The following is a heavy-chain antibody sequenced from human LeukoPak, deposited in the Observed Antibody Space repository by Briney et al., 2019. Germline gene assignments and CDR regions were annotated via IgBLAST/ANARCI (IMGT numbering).Heavy chain of an antibody. CDR2: IKSKTDGGTT. D-gene: IGHD4-17*01. CDR1: GFTFSNAW. Sequence: GGSLRLSCAASGFTFSNAWMNWVRQAPGKGLEWVGRIKSKTDGGTTDYAAPVKGRFTISRDDSKNTLYLQKNSLKTEDTAVYYCTTAPDYGDYDFDYWGQGTLVTVSS. CDR3: TTAPDYGDYDFDY. V-gene: IGHV3-15*07. J-gene: IGHJ4*02.